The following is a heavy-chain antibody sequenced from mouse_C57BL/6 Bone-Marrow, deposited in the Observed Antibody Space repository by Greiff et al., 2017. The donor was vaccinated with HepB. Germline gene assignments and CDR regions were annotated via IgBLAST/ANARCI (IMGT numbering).Heavy chain of an antibody. CDR3: TRSSYSNFFDC. J-gene: IGHJ2*01. V-gene: IGHV1-15*01. D-gene: IGHD2-5*01. CDR2: IDPETGGT. CDR1: GYTFTDYE. Sequence: QVQLKESGAELVRPGASVTLSCKASGYTFTDYEMHWVKQTPVHGLEWIGAIDPETGGTAYNQKFKGKAILTADKSSSTAYMELRSLTSEDSAVYYCTRSSYSNFFDCWGQGTTLTVSS.